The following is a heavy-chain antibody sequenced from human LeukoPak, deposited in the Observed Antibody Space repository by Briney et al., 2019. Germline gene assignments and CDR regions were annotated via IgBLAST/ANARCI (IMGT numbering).Heavy chain of an antibody. CDR3: ARDSVGYSYGNGWFDP. Sequence: ASVKVSCKASGYTFTGYYMHWVRQAPGQGLEWMGWINPNSGGTNYAQKFQGRVTMTRDTSISTAYIELSRLRSDDTAVYYCARDSVGYSYGNGWFDPWGQGTLVTVSS. CDR2: INPNSGGT. CDR1: GYTFTGYY. J-gene: IGHJ5*02. V-gene: IGHV1-2*02. D-gene: IGHD5-18*01.